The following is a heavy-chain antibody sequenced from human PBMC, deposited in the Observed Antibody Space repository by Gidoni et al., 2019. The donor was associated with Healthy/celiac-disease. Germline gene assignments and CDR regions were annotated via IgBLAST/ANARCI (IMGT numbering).Heavy chain of an antibody. CDR2: IYYSGST. V-gene: IGHV4-59*01. J-gene: IGHJ4*02. Sequence: QVQLQESGPGLVKPSETLSLTCTVSGGSISSYYWSWIRQPPGKGLEWIGYIYYSGSTNYNPSLKSRVTISVDTSKNQFSLKLSSVTAADTAVYYCARDVVYGGNSYGIDYWGQGTLVTVSS. D-gene: IGHD2-21*02. CDR3: ARDVVYGGNSYGIDY. CDR1: GGSISSYY.